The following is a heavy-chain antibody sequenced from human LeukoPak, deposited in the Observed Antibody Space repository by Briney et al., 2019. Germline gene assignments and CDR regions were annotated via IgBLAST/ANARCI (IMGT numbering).Heavy chain of an antibody. Sequence: GGSLRLSCAASGFTFSTYGMHWVRQAPGKGLEWVAFIQFDGSNKYYADSVKGRFTISRDNSKNTLYLQMNSLRAEDTAVYYCAKDFCNGGSCYSLNYWGQGTLVTVSS. CDR1: GFTFSTYG. J-gene: IGHJ4*02. V-gene: IGHV3-30*02. D-gene: IGHD2-15*01. CDR2: IQFDGSNK. CDR3: AKDFCNGGSCYSLNY.